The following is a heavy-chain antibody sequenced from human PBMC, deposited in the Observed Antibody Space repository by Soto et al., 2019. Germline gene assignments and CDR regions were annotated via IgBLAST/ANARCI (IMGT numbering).Heavy chain of an antibody. D-gene: IGHD6-6*01. CDR3: AREEYSSALDY. CDR1: GFTFSSYE. CDR2: ISSSGSTI. Sequence: EVQLVESGGGLVQPGGSLRLSCAASGFTFSSYEMNWVRQAPGKGLEWVAYISSSGSTIYYADSVKGLFTISRDNAKNSLYLQMNSLRAEDTAVYYCAREEYSSALDYWGQGTLVTVSS. J-gene: IGHJ4*02. V-gene: IGHV3-48*03.